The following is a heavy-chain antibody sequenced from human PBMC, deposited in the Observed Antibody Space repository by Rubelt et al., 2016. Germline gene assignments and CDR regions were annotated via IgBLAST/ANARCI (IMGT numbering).Heavy chain of an antibody. CDR2: IDPSDSYT. CDR3: ARLRRGLRGHLYYYYYYMDV. J-gene: IGHJ6*03. Sequence: EWMGRIDPSDSYTNYSPSFQGHVTISADKSISTAYLQWSSLKASDTAMYYCARLRRGLRGHLYYYYYYMDVWGKGTTVTVSS. D-gene: IGHD4-17*01. V-gene: IGHV5-10-1*01.